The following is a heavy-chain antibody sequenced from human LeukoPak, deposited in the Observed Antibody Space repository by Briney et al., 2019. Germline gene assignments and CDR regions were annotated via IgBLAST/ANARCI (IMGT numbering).Heavy chain of an antibody. CDR2: FDPEDGET. V-gene: IGHV1-24*01. Sequence: GASVKVSCKVSGYTLTELSMLWVRQAPGKGLEWMGGFDPEDGETIYAQKFQGRVTMTEDTSTDTAYMELSSLRSEDTAVYYCATDLDYGGNPNNGYWGQGTLVTVSS. J-gene: IGHJ4*02. CDR1: GYTLTELS. D-gene: IGHD4-23*01. CDR3: ATDLDYGGNPNNGY.